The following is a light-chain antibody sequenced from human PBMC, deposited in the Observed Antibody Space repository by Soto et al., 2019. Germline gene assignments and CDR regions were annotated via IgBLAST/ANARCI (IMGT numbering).Light chain of an antibody. J-gene: IGKJ5*01. CDR3: QQYYSYLIT. CDR1: QGISSY. CDR2: AAS. Sequence: AIRMTQSPSSFSASTGDRVTITCRASQGISSYLAWYQQKPGKAPKLLIYAASTFQSGVPSRFSGSGSGTDFTLTISCLQSEDFATYYCQQYYSYLITFGQGTRLEIK. V-gene: IGKV1-8*01.